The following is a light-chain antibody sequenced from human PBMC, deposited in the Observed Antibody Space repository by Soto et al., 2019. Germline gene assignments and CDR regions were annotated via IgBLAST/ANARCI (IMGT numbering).Light chain of an antibody. CDR3: QSYDNSLRGVI. Sequence: QSVLTQPPSVSGAPGQRVTISCTGSSSNIGAGHNVHWYRQLPGTAPTLLIYINNNRPSGVPDRFSGSKSGTSASLAITGLQAEDEADYYCQSYDNSLRGVIFGGGTKLTVL. CDR2: INN. V-gene: IGLV1-40*01. CDR1: SSNIGAGHN. J-gene: IGLJ2*01.